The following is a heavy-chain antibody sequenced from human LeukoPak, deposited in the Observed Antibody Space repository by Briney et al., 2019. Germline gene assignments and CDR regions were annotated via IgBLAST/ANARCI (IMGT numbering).Heavy chain of an antibody. CDR1: GFTFSSYW. D-gene: IGHD1-26*01. J-gene: IGHJ4*02. Sequence: GGSLRLSCAASGFTFSSYWMTWVRQAPRKGLEWVANIKQDGSEKYYVDSVKGRFTISRDNAKNSLYLQMNSLRAEDTALYYCARYSGSRHTIDYWGQRTLVTVSS. CDR2: IKQDGSEK. V-gene: IGHV3-7*01. CDR3: ARYSGSRHTIDY.